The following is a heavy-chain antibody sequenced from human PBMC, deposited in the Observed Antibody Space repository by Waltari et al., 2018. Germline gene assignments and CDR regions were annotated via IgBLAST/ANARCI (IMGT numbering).Heavy chain of an antibody. CDR3: ASHLEDFYYYMDV. V-gene: IGHV3-21*06. J-gene: IGHJ6*03. CDR1: GLSFNAYT. Sequence: EVPLVESGGGLVKPGGSLRLSCAASGLSFNAYTMNWVRQTPEKGLEWVSSIGRSSTYTYYADSVKGRFTISRDNAANSLYLEMNALRPEDTAVYYCASHLEDFYYYMDVWGKGTTVTVSS. CDR2: IGRSSTYT.